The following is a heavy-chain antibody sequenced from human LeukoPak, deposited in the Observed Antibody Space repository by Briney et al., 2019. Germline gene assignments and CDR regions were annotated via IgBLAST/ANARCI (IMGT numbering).Heavy chain of an antibody. D-gene: IGHD5-12*01. CDR1: GYTFTGYF. CDR3: ARGDGFGGYDLISY. Sequence: ASVKVSCKASGYTFTGYFMHWVRQAPGQGLEWMGWINPNSGGTNYAQKFQGRVTMTRDTSISTAYMELSRLRSDDTAVYYCARGDGFGGYDLISYGGQGTLVTVPS. CDR2: INPNSGGT. J-gene: IGHJ4*02. V-gene: IGHV1-2*02.